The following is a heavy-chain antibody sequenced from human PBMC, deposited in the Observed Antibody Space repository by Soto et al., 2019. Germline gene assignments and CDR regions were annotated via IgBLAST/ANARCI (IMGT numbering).Heavy chain of an antibody. CDR1: GFTFSGYA. D-gene: IGHD3-22*01. CDR2: ISYDGSSE. CDR3: AREYSYDSGGYYYYGMDI. J-gene: IGHJ6*02. V-gene: IGHV3-30-3*01. Sequence: GGSLRLSCAASGFTFSGYALHWVRQAPGKGLEWVGSISYDGSSEYYADSFKGRFIVSRDNSKNTVYLEMDSLRPEDSAVFYCAREYSYDSGGYYYYGMDIWGQGTTVTVSS.